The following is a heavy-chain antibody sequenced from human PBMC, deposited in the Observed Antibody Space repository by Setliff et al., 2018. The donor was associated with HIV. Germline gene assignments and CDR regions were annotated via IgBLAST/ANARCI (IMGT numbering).Heavy chain of an antibody. CDR2: ISSSSSYI. CDR1: GFTFSYFG. CDR3: RMGHYDGSD. Sequence: GGSLRLSCAASGFTFSYFGVNWVRQAPGKGLEWVASISSSSSYIYYRDSVKGRFTISRDNAKKSLYLQMNTLRGEDTAVYYCRMGHYDGSDWGQGTLVTVSS. V-gene: IGHV3-21*01. J-gene: IGHJ4*02. D-gene: IGHD5-12*01.